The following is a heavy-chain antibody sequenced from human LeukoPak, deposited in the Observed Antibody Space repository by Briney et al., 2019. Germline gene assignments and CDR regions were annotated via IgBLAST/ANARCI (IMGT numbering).Heavy chain of an antibody. CDR3: VKGPWGSDYELSDKYYFDY. D-gene: IGHD3-16*01. CDR2: ISSNGGST. Sequence: GGSLRLSCSASGFTFSSYAMHWVRQAPGKGLEYVSAISSNGGSTYYADSVKGRFAIARDNSQNTLYLQMSRLRAEDTAVYYCVKGPWGSDYELSDKYYFDYWGQGTLVTVSS. CDR1: GFTFSSYA. V-gene: IGHV3-64D*09. J-gene: IGHJ4*02.